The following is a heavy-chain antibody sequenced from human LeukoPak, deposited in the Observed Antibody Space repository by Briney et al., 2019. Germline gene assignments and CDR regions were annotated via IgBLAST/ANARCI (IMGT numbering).Heavy chain of an antibody. Sequence: GGSLRLSCAASGFTFSSYWMSWVRQAPGKGLEWVANIKQDGSEKYYVDSVKGRFTISRDNAKNSLYLQMNSLRAEDTAVYYCAREHYPTYPIAATKGLDYWGQGTLVTVSS. D-gene: IGHD5-12*01. CDR2: IKQDGSEK. CDR1: GFTFSSYW. J-gene: IGHJ4*02. CDR3: AREHYPTYPIAATKGLDY. V-gene: IGHV3-7*01.